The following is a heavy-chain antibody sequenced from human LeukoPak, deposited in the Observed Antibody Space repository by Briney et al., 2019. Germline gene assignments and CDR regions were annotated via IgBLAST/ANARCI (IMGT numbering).Heavy chain of an antibody. D-gene: IGHD5-18*01. V-gene: IGHV3-53*01. CDR1: GFTVSSNY. Sequence: GGSLRLSCAASGFTVSSNYMSWVRQAPGEGLEWVSVIYSGGSTYYADSVRGRFTISRDNSKNTLYLQMNSLRAEDTAVYYCARVTVLSYGLDYWGQGTLVTVSS. CDR3: ARVTVLSYGLDY. J-gene: IGHJ4*02. CDR2: IYSGGST.